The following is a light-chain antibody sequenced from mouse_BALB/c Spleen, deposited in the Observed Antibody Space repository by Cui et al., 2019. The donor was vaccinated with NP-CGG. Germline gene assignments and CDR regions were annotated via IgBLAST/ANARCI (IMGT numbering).Light chain of an antibody. CDR1: SGAVIISNY. J-gene: IGLJ1*01. CDR3: ALWYSNHWV. CDR2: GTN. V-gene: IGLV1*01. Sequence: QALATQESALTTSPGETVTLTCRSSSGAVIISNYANWVQEKPDHLFTGLIGGTNNRAPGVPARFSGSLIGDRAALTITGAQTEDETIYFCALWYSNHWVFGGGTKLTVL.